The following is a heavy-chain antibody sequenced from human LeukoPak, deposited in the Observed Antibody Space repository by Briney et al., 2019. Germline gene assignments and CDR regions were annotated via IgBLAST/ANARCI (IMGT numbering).Heavy chain of an antibody. CDR3: AGTTSSSDFDY. CDR1: GFTFSSYW. J-gene: IGHJ4*02. Sequence: GGSLRLSCAASGFTFSSYWMSWVRQAPGKGLEWVANIKQDGSEKYYVDSVKGRFTISRDNAKNSLYLQMNSLRAEDTAVYYCAGTTSSSDFDYWGQGTLVTVSS. D-gene: IGHD6-13*01. V-gene: IGHV3-7*01. CDR2: IKQDGSEK.